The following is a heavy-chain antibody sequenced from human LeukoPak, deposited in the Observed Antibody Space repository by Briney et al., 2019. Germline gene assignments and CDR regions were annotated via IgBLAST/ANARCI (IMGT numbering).Heavy chain of an antibody. J-gene: IGHJ4*02. D-gene: IGHD3-22*01. CDR3: ASIYDSSGYYYDY. CDR1: GGSISSGGYS. V-gene: IGHV4-30-2*06. CDR2: IYHSGST. Sequence: PSQTLSLTCAVSGGSISSGGYSWSWLRQSPGRGLECIGHIYHSGSTYYNPSLKSRVTLSVDRSKNQFSLKLSSVTAADTAVYYCASIYDSSGYYYDYWGQGTLVTVSS.